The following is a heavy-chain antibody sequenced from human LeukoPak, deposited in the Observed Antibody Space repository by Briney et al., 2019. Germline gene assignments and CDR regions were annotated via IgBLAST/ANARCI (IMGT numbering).Heavy chain of an antibody. J-gene: IGHJ5*02. V-gene: IGHV4-59*01. Sequence: PGGSLRLSCAASGFTFSNTWMSWIRQPPEKGLEWIGYTYYGGSTKFNPSLKSRVAISVDTSKKQFSLNLTSVTAADTAVYYCARGPSVTSIGGPWGQGTLVTVSA. CDR1: GFTFSNTW. CDR3: ARGPSVTSIGGP. D-gene: IGHD4-17*01. CDR2: TYYGGST.